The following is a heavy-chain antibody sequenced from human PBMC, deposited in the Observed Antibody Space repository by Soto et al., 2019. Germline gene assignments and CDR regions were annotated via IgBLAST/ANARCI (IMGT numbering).Heavy chain of an antibody. Sequence: QITLKESGPTLVNPTQTLTLTCTFSGFSLSTSGVGVGWIRQPPGKALEWLALIYWNDDKRYSPSLKSRLTITKDTSKNQVVLTMTNMDPVDTATYYCAHSCRQEIAAAGTWWFDPWGQGTLVTVSS. CDR2: IYWNDDK. CDR3: AHSCRQEIAAAGTWWFDP. V-gene: IGHV2-5*01. J-gene: IGHJ5*02. CDR1: GFSLSTSGVG. D-gene: IGHD6-13*01.